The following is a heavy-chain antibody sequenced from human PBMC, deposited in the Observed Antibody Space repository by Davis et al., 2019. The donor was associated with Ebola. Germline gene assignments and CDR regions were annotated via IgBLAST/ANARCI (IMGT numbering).Heavy chain of an antibody. CDR3: ARGPTRYYFDN. V-gene: IGHV4-59*08. CDR2: IYYSGST. J-gene: IGHJ4*02. Sequence: MPSETLSLTCTVSGGSISSYYWSWIRQPPGKGLEWIGYIYYSGSTNYNPSLKSRVSISIDTSKKQFSLKLTSVTAADTAVYYCARGPTRYYFDNWGQGTLATVSS. CDR1: GGSISSYY.